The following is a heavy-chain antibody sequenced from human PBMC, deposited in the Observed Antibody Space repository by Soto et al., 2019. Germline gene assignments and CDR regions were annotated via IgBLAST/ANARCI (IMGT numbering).Heavy chain of an antibody. CDR3: ARVHYDTRNNWFDP. CDR2: IYYSGST. V-gene: IGHV4-30-4*01. D-gene: IGHD3-9*01. Sequence: SETLSLTXTVSGGSISSGDYYWSWIRQPPGKGLEWIGYIYYSGSTYYNPSLKSRVTISVDTSKNQFSLKLSSVTAADTAVYYCARVHYDTRNNWFDPWGQGTLVTVSS. J-gene: IGHJ5*02. CDR1: GGSISSGDYY.